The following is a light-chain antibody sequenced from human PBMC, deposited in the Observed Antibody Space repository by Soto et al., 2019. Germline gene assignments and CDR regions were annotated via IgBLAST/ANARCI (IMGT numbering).Light chain of an antibody. CDR2: WAS. V-gene: IGKV4-1*01. J-gene: IGKJ4*01. CDR1: HSVLNTSNNKTY. CDR3: QQYYSPPLS. Sequence: DIVMTQSPDSLAVSLGERATIHCMSSHSVLNTSNNKTYLAWYQQKPGLPPKLLIYWASTREVGVPDRFRGSGSGTDFTLSINTLQAEDAAVYFCQQYYSPPLSFGGWTHVEIK.